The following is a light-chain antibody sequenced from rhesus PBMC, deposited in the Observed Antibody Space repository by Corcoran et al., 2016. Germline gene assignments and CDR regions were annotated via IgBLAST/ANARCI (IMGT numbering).Light chain of an antibody. CDR2: AAS. V-gene: IGKV1-25*01. CDR3: QQHNSYPWT. J-gene: IGKJ1*01. Sequence: DIQMTQSPSSLSASVGDRVTITCRASQGISSYLAWYQQKPGKAPKLLLYAASTLQSGVPSRFSGSGSGTDFTLTISSLQPEDFATYYCQQHNSYPWTFGQGTKVEIK. CDR1: QGISSY.